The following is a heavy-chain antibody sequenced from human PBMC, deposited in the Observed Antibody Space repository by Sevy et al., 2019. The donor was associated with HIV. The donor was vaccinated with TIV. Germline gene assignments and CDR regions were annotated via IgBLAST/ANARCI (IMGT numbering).Heavy chain of an antibody. J-gene: IGHJ4*02. V-gene: IGHV3-30*04. CDR3: AREGGYTSAWSPGNY. CDR2: ISYDGIIK. CDR1: GFTFNTHA. D-gene: IGHD5-18*01. Sequence: GGSLRLSCAASGFTFNTHAMHWVRQAPGKGLEWVALISYDGIIKYYADSVKGRLTISRDNSKNTPSLQMNSLRIEDRAVYYCAREGGYTSAWSPGNYWGQGTLVTVSS.